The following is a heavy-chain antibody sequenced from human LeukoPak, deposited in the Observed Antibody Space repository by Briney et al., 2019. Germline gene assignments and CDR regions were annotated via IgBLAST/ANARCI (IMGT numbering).Heavy chain of an antibody. J-gene: IGHJ3*02. Sequence: PSETLSLTCTVSGGSISSGSYYWSWIRQPAGKGLEWIGRIYTSGSTNYNPSLKSRVTISVDTSKNQFSLKLSSVTAADTAVYYCARGEFEYAFDIWGQGTMVTVSS. CDR2: IYTSGST. CDR3: ARGEFEYAFDI. V-gene: IGHV4-61*02. D-gene: IGHD3-10*01. CDR1: GGSISSGSYY.